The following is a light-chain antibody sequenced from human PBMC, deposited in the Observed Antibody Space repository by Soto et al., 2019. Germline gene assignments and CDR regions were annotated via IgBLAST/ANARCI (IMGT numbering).Light chain of an antibody. CDR1: QNVNIW. Sequence: DIQVTQSPSTLSAFVGDRVILTCRASQNVNIWLAWYQQRPRKAPKLLIYKTSSLESGVPPRFSGSGSGTEFTLTISSLETDDFGTYFCLQYNSLPYTFGQGTKLEIK. CDR3: LQYNSLPYT. CDR2: KTS. J-gene: IGKJ2*01. V-gene: IGKV1-5*03.